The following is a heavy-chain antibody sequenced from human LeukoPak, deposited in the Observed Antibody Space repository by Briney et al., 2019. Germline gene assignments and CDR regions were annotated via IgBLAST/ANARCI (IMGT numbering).Heavy chain of an antibody. CDR1: GFTFSSYA. CDR3: ARGLSGSYYFDY. Sequence: GGSLRLSCAASGFTFSSYAMHWVRQAPGKGLEWVAVISYDGSNKYYADSVEGRFTISRDNSKNTLYLQMNSLRAEDTAVYYCARGLSGSYYFDYWGQGTLVTVSS. D-gene: IGHD1-26*01. V-gene: IGHV3-30*01. CDR2: ISYDGSNK. J-gene: IGHJ4*02.